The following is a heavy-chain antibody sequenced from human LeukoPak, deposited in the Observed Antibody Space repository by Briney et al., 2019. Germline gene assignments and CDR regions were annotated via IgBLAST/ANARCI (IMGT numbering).Heavy chain of an antibody. CDR2: IIPIFGTA. Sequence: ASVKVSCKASGGTFSSYAISWVRQAPGQGLEWMGGIIPIFGTANYAQKFQGGVTITADESTSTAYMELSSLRSEDTAVYYCARRHAYCSGGSCYPDAFDIWGQGTMVTVSS. J-gene: IGHJ3*02. CDR3: ARRHAYCSGGSCYPDAFDI. CDR1: GGTFSSYA. D-gene: IGHD2-15*01. V-gene: IGHV1-69*01.